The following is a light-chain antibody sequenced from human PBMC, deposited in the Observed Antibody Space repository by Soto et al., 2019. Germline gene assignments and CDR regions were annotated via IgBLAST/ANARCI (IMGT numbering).Light chain of an antibody. Sequence: EIWMTQSPVTLSLCPGEIATLCGRAGQFVSSNLAWYQQKPGQAPRLLIYGASTRATGIPARFSGSGSGTEFTLTISNLQSEDFAVYFCQQYHNWPPITFGQGTDWRL. CDR3: QQYHNWPPIT. CDR2: GAS. J-gene: IGKJ5*01. CDR1: QFVSSN. V-gene: IGKV3D-15*01.